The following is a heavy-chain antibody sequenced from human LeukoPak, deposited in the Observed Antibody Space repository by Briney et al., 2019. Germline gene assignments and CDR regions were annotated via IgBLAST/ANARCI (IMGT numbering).Heavy chain of an antibody. J-gene: IGHJ6*03. CDR2: IYSGSST. CDR3: AKDWVSHYYYMDV. V-gene: IGHV3-53*01. CDR1: GFTVSGNY. D-gene: IGHD3-16*01. Sequence: RGSLRLSCAASGFTVSGNYMSWVRQAPGKGLEWVSGIYSGSSTYYADSVKGRFTISRDNSKNTLYLQMNSLRAEDTAVYYCAKDWVSHYYYMDVWGKGATVTVSS.